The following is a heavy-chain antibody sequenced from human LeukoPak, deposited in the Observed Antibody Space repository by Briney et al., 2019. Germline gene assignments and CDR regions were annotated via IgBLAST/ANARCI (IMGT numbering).Heavy chain of an antibody. CDR2: IIPIFGTA. V-gene: IGHV1-69*01. J-gene: IGHJ4*02. CDR1: GGTFSRYA. Sequence: SVKVSCKASGGTFSRYAISSVRQAPGQGLEWMGGIIPIFGTANYAQKFQGRVTITADESTNTAYMELASVRSEDTAIYYCERDAAIFHSGGYYYLWWGQGTLVTVSS. CDR3: ERDAAIFHSGGYYYLW. D-gene: IGHD3-22*01.